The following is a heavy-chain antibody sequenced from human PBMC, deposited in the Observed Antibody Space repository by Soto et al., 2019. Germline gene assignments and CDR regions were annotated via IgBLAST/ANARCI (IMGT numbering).Heavy chain of an antibody. CDR2: INPSSGGT. Sequence: GASVKVSCKASGYTFTGYYMHWVRQAPGQGLEWMGWINPSSGGTNYAQKFQGRVTMTRDTSISTAYMELSRLRSDDTAVYYCAREDGVVTGYGMDVWGQGTTVTVSS. V-gene: IGHV1-2*02. D-gene: IGHD3-3*01. CDR3: AREDGVVTGYGMDV. CDR1: GYTFTGYY. J-gene: IGHJ6*02.